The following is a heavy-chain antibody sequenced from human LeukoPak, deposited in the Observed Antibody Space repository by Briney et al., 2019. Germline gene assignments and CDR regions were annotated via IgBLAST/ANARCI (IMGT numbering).Heavy chain of an antibody. CDR1: GYTLTELS. V-gene: IGHV1-24*01. CDR3: ATIKQGEIQLWPY. J-gene: IGHJ4*02. CDR2: FDPEDGET. Sequence: ASVKVSCKVSGYTLTELSIHWVRQAPGKRLEWMGGFDPEDGETIYAQKFQGRVTMTEDTSTDTAYMELSSLRSEDTAVYYCATIKQGEIQLWPYWGQGTLVTVSS. D-gene: IGHD5-18*01.